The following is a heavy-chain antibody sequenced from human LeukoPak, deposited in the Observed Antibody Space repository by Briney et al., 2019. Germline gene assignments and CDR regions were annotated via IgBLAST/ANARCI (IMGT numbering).Heavy chain of an antibody. CDR2: INSDESST. J-gene: IGHJ4*02. CDR3: ATGDSAIDSSGLLFDY. V-gene: IGHV3-74*01. Sequence: HTGGSLRPSCAASGFTFSNYWMHWVRQAPGKGLVWVSRINSDESSTTYADSVKGRFTISRDNAKKTLYLQMNSLRAEDTAVYYCATGDSAIDSSGLLFDYWGQGTLVTVSS. CDR1: GFTFSNYW. D-gene: IGHD6-19*01.